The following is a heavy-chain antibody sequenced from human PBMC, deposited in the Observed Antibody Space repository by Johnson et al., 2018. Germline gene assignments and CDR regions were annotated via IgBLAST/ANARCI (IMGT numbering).Heavy chain of an antibody. D-gene: IGHD2-15*01. CDR3: ASFIIGSCHLCYYYYGMDV. V-gene: IGHV1-46*01. CDR1: GYTFTNYF. Sequence: QVQLVESGAEVKEPGASVKISCKASGYTFTNYFMHWVRQAPGQGLEWMGIIKPRGGSTMYAQKFQGRGTMTRDTSTSTVYMEVSSLRPEDTGVEYCASFIIGSCHLCYYYYGMDVWGQGTTVTVSS. CDR2: IKPRGGST. J-gene: IGHJ6*02.